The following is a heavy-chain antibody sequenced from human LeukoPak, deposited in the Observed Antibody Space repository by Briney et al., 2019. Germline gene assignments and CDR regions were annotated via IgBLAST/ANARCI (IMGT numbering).Heavy chain of an antibody. CDR1: GGSISSYY. J-gene: IGHJ4*02. CDR3: ARGPDCSSTSCYSRTPTFDY. D-gene: IGHD2-2*01. CDR2: IYYSGTT. Sequence: PSETLSLTCTVSGGSISSYYWNWIRQPPGKGLEWIGYIYYSGTTNYNPSLKSRVSMSVDTSKNQFSLKLSSVTAADTAVYYCARGPDCSSTSCYSRTPTFDYWGQGTLVTVSS. V-gene: IGHV4-59*12.